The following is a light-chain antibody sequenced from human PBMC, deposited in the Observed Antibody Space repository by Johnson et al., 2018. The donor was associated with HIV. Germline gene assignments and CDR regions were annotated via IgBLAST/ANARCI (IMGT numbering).Light chain of an antibody. CDR1: SSNIGNNY. CDR2: ENN. CDR3: ATWHSSLTSGCV. V-gene: IGLV1-51*02. J-gene: IGLJ1*01. Sequence: QSVLTQPPSVSAAPGQKVTISCSGSSSNIGNNYVSWYQQLPGTAPKLLIYENNKRPSGIPDRFSGSKSGTSATLGITGLQTGDEADYYCATWHSSLTSGCVLGTGTKGTFL.